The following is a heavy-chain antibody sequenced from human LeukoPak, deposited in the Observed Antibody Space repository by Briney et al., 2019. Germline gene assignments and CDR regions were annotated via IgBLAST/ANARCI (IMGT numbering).Heavy chain of an antibody. Sequence: PGGSLRLSCAASGFTFSSYAMHWVRQAPGKGLEWVAVISYDGSNKYYVDSVKGRFTISRDNSKDTLYMQMNSLRPEDTAVYYCARDSAHSGSYDEVREIDYWGQGTLVTVSS. CDR3: ARDSAHSGSYDEVREIDY. V-gene: IGHV3-30*03. CDR1: GFTFSSYA. D-gene: IGHD1-26*01. J-gene: IGHJ4*02. CDR2: ISYDGSNK.